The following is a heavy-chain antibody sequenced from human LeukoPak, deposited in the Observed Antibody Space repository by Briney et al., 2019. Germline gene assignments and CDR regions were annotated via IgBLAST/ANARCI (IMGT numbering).Heavy chain of an antibody. V-gene: IGHV3-7*01. CDR3: ARSPPLWNGDAFDI. J-gene: IGHJ3*02. CDR1: GFTFSSYW. D-gene: IGHD1-1*01. CDR2: IKQDGSEK. Sequence: GGSLRLSCAASGFTFSSYWMSWVRQAPGKGLEWVANIKQDGSEKYYVDSVKGRFTISRDNAKNSLYLQMNSLRVEDTAVYYCARSPPLWNGDAFDIWGQGTMVTVSS.